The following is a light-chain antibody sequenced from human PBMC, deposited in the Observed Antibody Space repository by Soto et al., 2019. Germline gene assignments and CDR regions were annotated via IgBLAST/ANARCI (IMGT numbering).Light chain of an antibody. V-gene: IGKV1-5*01. J-gene: IGKJ1*01. Sequence: DIQMTQSPSTLSGSVGDRVTITCRASQTISSWLAWYQQKPGKAPKLLIYGASSLESGVPSRFSGSGSGTEFTLTISSLQADDLATYYCQQYNGYGRFGQGTKVDIK. CDR1: QTISSW. CDR2: GAS. CDR3: QQYNGYGR.